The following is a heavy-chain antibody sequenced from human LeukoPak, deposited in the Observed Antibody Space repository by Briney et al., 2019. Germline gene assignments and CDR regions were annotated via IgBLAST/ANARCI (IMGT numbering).Heavy chain of an antibody. V-gene: IGHV4-34*01. CDR2: INRSGSS. CDR1: GDSLSDYF. D-gene: IGHD2-21*01. J-gene: IGHJ3*02. Sequence: PSETLSLTCGVYGDSLSDYFWSWFRQPPRKGLEWIGEINRSGSSNYNPSLKSRVTVSMDTSKNQFSLKLSSVTAADTAVYYCASIYKVAIGAFDIWGQGTMVTVSS. CDR3: ASIYKVAIGAFDI.